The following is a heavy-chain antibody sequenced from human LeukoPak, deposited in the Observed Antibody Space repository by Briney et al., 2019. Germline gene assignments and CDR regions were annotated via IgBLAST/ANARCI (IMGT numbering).Heavy chain of an antibody. CDR3: ATFQGASGSYVC. J-gene: IGHJ4*02. CDR1: GFTFSNYA. D-gene: IGHD3-10*01. CDR2: ISVSGGDT. V-gene: IGHV3-23*01. Sequence: PGGSLRLSCAASGFTFSNYAMSWVRQAPGKGLEWVSGISVSGGDTYYTDSVEGRFTISRDNSKNTLYLQVNSLRAEDTAVYYCATFQGASGSYVCWGQGALVTVSS.